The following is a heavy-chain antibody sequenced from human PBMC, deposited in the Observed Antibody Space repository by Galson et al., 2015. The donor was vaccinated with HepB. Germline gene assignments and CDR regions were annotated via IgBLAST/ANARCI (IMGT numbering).Heavy chain of an antibody. V-gene: IGHV3-30-3*01. Sequence: SLRLSCAVSGFSFGNYWMTWVRQAPGKGLEWVAVISYDGSIKYYADSVKGRFTISRDSSRNTLYLQMNSLRTEDTAVYYCARDSITHSYYYYYYMDVWGKGTTVTVSS. CDR3: ARDSITHSYYYYYYMDV. CDR1: GFSFGNYW. J-gene: IGHJ6*03. D-gene: IGHD3-3*02. CDR2: ISYDGSIK.